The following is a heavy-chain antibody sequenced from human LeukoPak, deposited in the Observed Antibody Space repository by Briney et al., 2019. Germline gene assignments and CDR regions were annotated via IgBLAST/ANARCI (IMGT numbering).Heavy chain of an antibody. V-gene: IGHV1-18*01. CDR2: IGAYNGNT. D-gene: IGHD6-13*01. CDR3: ARDQSGAAAGIPLDY. J-gene: IGHJ4*02. CDR1: GYTFTSYG. Sequence: ASVKVSCKASGYTFTSYGISWVRQAPGQALEWMGWIGAYNGNTNYAQKLQGRVTMTTDTSTSTAYMELRSLRSDDTAVYYCARDQSGAAAGIPLDYWGQGTLVTVSS.